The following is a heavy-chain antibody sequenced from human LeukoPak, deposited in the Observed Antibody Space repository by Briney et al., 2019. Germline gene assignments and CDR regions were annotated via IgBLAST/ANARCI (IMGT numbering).Heavy chain of an antibody. CDR3: AKFHIVVVNGYFDY. J-gene: IGHJ4*02. CDR1: EFSVGSNY. V-gene: IGHV3-66*01. Sequence: GGSLRLSCAASEFSVGSNYMTWVRQAPGKGLEWVSLIYSGGSTYYADSVKGRFTISRDNSKNTLYLQLNSLRAEDTAVYYCAKFHIVVVNGYFDYWGQGTLVTVSS. D-gene: IGHD2-21*01. CDR2: IYSGGST.